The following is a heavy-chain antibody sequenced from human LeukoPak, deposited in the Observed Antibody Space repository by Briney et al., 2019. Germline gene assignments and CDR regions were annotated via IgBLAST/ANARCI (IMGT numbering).Heavy chain of an antibody. J-gene: IGHJ4*02. D-gene: IGHD3-22*01. CDR2: MNPNSGNT. CDR3: ARAILGEGGLLLFSFDY. CDR1: GYTFTSYD. Sequence: ASVKVSCKASGYTFTSYDINWVRQATGQGLEWMGWMNPNSGNTGYAQKFQGRVTMTRNTSISTAYMELSRLRSDDTAVYYCARAILGEGGLLLFSFDYWGQGTLVTVSS. V-gene: IGHV1-8*01.